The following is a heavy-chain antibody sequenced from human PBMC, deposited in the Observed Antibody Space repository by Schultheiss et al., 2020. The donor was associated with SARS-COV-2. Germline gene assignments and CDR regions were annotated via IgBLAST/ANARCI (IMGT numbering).Heavy chain of an antibody. V-gene: IGHV4-59*12. CDR1: GGSFSGYY. CDR2: IYYSGST. Sequence: SQTLSLTCAVYGGSFSGYYWSWIRQPPGKGLEWIGRIYYSGSTNYNPSLKSRVTISVDTSKNQFSLKLSSVTAADTAVYYCARVGPYYYGMDVWGQGTTVTVSS. J-gene: IGHJ6*02. CDR3: ARVGPYYYGMDV.